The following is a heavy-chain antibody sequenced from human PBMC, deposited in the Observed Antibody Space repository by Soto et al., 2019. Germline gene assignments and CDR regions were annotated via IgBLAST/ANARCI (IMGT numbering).Heavy chain of an antibody. CDR2: ISGSGGRT. Sequence: EVELLDSGGGLVQPGGSLRLSCAASGFPFINFAMSWVRQSPGQGLEWVSAISGSGGRTWYADSVRGRFTISRDNSKNTVYLQMSSLRDEDTAVYYCAKFGASGSYFQFDYWGQGTLVTVSS. D-gene: IGHD3-10*01. CDR3: AKFGASGSYFQFDY. J-gene: IGHJ4*02. V-gene: IGHV3-23*01. CDR1: GFPFINFA.